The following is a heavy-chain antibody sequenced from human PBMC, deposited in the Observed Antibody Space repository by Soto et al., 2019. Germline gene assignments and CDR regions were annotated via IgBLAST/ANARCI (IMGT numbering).Heavy chain of an antibody. D-gene: IGHD3-22*01. CDR3: ARMSITMIEYFDY. CDR2: INSDGSST. Sequence: GSLRLSCAASGFTFSSYWMHWVRQAPGKGLVWVSRINSDGSSTSYADSVKGRFTISRDNAKNTLHLQMNSLRTEDTAVYYCARMSITMIEYFDYWGQGTLVTVPQ. CDR1: GFTFSSYW. J-gene: IGHJ4*02. V-gene: IGHV3-74*01.